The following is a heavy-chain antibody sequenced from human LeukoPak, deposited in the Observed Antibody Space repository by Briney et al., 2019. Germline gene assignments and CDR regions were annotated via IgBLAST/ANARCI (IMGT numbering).Heavy chain of an antibody. V-gene: IGHV3-30*02. CDR2: IRYDGSNR. D-gene: IGHD6-13*01. CDR3: SRESAAATFDC. Sequence: GGSLRLSCAASGFTFSSYGMHWVRQAPGKGLEWVAFIRYDGSNRYYADSVKGRFTISRDSSKNTLYRQMNSRRAEDTAVYYCSRESAAATFDCCGQATLVTVSS. CDR1: GFTFSSYG. J-gene: IGHJ4*02.